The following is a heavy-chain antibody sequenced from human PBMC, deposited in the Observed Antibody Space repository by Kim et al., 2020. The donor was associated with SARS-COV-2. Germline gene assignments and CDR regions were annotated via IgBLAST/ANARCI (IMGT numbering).Heavy chain of an antibody. V-gene: IGHV4-34*01. CDR2: INHSGST. CDR1: GGSFSGYY. CDR3: ARCSKWQQLADY. D-gene: IGHD6-13*01. Sequence: SETQSLTCAVYGGSFSGYYWSWIRQPPGKGLEWIGEINHSGSTNYNPSLKSRVTISVDTSKNQFSLKLSSVTAADTAVYYCARCSKWQQLADYWGQGTLVTVSS. J-gene: IGHJ4*02.